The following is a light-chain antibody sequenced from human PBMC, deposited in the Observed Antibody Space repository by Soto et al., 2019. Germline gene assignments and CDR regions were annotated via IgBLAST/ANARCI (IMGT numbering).Light chain of an antibody. CDR3: QQRSDWPSA. CDR2: DAS. V-gene: IGKV3-11*01. J-gene: IGKJ4*01. Sequence: DTVLTQSPDTLSLSPGERATLSCKASQSISYYLAWYQQKPGQPPRLLIYDASNRATGIPARFSGSGSGTDFTLTISSLEPEDFAVYYCQQRSDWPSAVGGGTIVDSK. CDR1: QSISYY.